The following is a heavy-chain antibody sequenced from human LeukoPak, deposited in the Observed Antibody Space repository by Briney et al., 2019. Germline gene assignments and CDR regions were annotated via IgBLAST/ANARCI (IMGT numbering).Heavy chain of an antibody. J-gene: IGHJ4*02. Sequence: SETLSLTCTVSGGSISSYYWSWIRQPPGKGLEWIGYIYYSGSTNYNPSLKSRVTISVDTSKNQFSLELTSVTAADTAVYYCARESSVTATYWGQGTLVIVSS. V-gene: IGHV4-59*12. D-gene: IGHD2-15*01. CDR2: IYYSGST. CDR3: ARESSVTATY. CDR1: GGSISSYY.